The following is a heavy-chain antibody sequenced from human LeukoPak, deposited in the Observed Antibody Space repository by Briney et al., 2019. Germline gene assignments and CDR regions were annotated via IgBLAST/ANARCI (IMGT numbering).Heavy chain of an antibody. Sequence: PSETLSLTCTVSGGSISSYYWSWIRRPPGKGLEWIGYIYYSGSTNYNPSLKSRVTISVDTSKNQFSLKLTSVTAADTAVYYCARGPDQEMATTPTAGYYMDVWGKGTTVTISS. V-gene: IGHV4-59*01. J-gene: IGHJ6*03. CDR2: IYYSGST. CDR1: GGSISSYY. CDR3: ARGPDQEMATTPTAGYYMDV. D-gene: IGHD5-24*01.